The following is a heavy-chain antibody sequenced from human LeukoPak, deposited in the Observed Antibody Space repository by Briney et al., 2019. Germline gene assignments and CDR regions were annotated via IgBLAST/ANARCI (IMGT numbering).Heavy chain of an antibody. CDR2: INPDSGGR. V-gene: IGHV1-2*02. CDR1: EYSFIDYY. Sequence: GASVKVSCKAFEYSFIDYYIHWVRQAPGQGLEWMGWINPDSGGRKYAQKFQGRVTMTRDTSISTAYMELSRLRSDDTAVYNCARVPLPYFYWVLGYWGQGTLVTVSS. J-gene: IGHJ4*02. D-gene: IGHD3-9*01. CDR3: ARVPLPYFYWVLGY.